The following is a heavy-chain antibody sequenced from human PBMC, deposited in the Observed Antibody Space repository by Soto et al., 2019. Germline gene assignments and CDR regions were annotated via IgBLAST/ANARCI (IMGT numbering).Heavy chain of an antibody. Sequence: EVQLVESGGGLVQPGRSLRLSCVASGFIADDYAMHWVRQAPGKGLEWVSGISSNSATINYADSVKGRFTISRDNAKNSLLLQMNSLRPEDTASYYCVKDMKWGGMTTIHYFDSWGQGTLVTVSS. CDR1: GFIADDYA. V-gene: IGHV3-9*02. D-gene: IGHD4-17*01. CDR3: VKDMKWGGMTTIHYFDS. CDR2: ISSNSATI. J-gene: IGHJ4*02.